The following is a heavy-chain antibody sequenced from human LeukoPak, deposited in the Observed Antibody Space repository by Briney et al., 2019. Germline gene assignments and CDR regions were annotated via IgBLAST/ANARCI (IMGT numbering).Heavy chain of an antibody. V-gene: IGHV1-46*01. CDR2: INPSGGST. Sequence: ASVEVSCKASGGTFSSYAISWVRQAPGQGLEWMGIINPSGGSTSYAQKFQGRVTMTRDTSTSTVYMELSSLRSEDTAVYYCARATVTRFDYWGQGTLVTVSS. CDR1: GGTFSSYA. D-gene: IGHD4-17*01. CDR3: ARATVTRFDY. J-gene: IGHJ4*02.